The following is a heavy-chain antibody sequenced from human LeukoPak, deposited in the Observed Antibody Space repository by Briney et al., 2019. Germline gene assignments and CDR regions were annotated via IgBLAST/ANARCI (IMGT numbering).Heavy chain of an antibody. CDR1: GFTFSDYY. D-gene: IGHD6-19*01. J-gene: IGHJ4*02. Sequence: GGSLRLSCAASGFTFSDYYMIWIRQAPGKGLEWVSHISGSSTSTNFADSVEGRFTVSRDNSKNTLYFQMNSLRTEDTAVYYCARDGSTGWHYFEYWGQGTLVTVSS. CDR3: ARDGSTGWHYFEY. CDR2: ISGSSTST. V-gene: IGHV3-11*05.